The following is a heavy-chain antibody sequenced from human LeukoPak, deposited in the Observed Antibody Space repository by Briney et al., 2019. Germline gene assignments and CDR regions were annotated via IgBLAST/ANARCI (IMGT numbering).Heavy chain of an antibody. J-gene: IGHJ4*02. V-gene: IGHV4-39*01. CDR1: GGSISSSSYY. CDR3: ARHIRYPQYSSGWVFDY. Sequence: PETLSLTFTVSGGSISSSSYYWGWIRQPPGKGLEWIGSIYYSGSTYYNPSLKSRVTISVDTSKNQFSLKLSSVTAADTAVYYCARHIRYPQYSSGWVFDYWGQGTLVTLSS. CDR2: IYYSGST. D-gene: IGHD6-19*01.